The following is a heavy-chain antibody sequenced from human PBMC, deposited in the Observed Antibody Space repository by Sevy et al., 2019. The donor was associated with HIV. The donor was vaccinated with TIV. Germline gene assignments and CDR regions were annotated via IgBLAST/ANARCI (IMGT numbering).Heavy chain of an antibody. D-gene: IGHD6-19*01. CDR1: GGSISSYY. V-gene: IGHV4-59*01. CDR2: IYYSGST. CDR3: ARVGIAVAGTMAPYYYYYYMDV. J-gene: IGHJ6*03. Sequence: SETLSLTCTVSGGSISSYYWSWIRQPPGKGLEWIGYIYYSGSTYYNPSLKSRVTISVDTSKNQFSLKLSSVTAADTAVYYCARVGIAVAGTMAPYYYYYYMDVWGKGTTVTVSS.